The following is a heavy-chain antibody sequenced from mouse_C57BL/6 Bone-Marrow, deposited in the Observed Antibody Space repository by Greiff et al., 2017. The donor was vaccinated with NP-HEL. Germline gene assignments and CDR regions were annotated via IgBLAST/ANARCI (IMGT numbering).Heavy chain of an antibody. D-gene: IGHD4-1*01. CDR3: ARQLGRAMDY. Sequence: DVKLVESGGGLVQPGGSLKLSCAASGFTFSDYYMYWVRQTPEKRLEWVAYISNGGGSTYYPDTVKGRFTISRDNAKNTLYLQMSRLKSEDTAMYYCARQLGRAMDYWGQGTSVTVSS. CDR1: GFTFSDYY. V-gene: IGHV5-12*01. CDR2: ISNGGGST. J-gene: IGHJ4*01.